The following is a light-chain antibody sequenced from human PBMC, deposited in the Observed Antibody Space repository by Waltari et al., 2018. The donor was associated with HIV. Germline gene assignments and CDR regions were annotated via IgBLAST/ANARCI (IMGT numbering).Light chain of an antibody. Sequence: DIQMTQSPSSLSASVGDRVTITCRASQDITNYLAWFQVKAGQAPKSLVFDASTLQRGVPSRFIVRGSGTDFTLTVTNLQPEDFATYYCHQYDALPVTFGGGTKVEI. CDR3: HQYDALPVT. V-gene: IGKV1-16*01. CDR1: QDITNY. J-gene: IGKJ4*01. CDR2: DAS.